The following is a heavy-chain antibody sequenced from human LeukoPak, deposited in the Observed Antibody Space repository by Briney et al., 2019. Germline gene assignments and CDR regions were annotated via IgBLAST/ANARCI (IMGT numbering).Heavy chain of an antibody. CDR2: ISSNGGST. CDR3: ARDGVYSSGWYDYYYYMDV. D-gene: IGHD6-19*01. V-gene: IGHV3-64*01. CDR1: GFTFSSYA. J-gene: IGHJ6*03. Sequence: GGSLRLSCAASGFTFSSYAMHWVRQAPGKGLEYVSAISSNGGSTYYANSVKGRFTISRDNSKNTLYLQMGSLRAEDMAVYYCARDGVYSSGWYDYYYYMDVWGKGTTVTISS.